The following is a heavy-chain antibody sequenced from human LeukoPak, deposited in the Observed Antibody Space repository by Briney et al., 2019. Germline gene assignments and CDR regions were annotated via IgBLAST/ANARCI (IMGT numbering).Heavy chain of an antibody. V-gene: IGHV1-2*02. J-gene: IGHJ4*02. D-gene: IGHD3-22*01. CDR2: INPNSGGT. CDR1: GYTFSNYP. CDR3: ARDYREGFCYDSFDFDY. Sequence: ASVKVSCKASGYTFSNYPINWVRQAPGQGLEWMGWINPNSGGTNYAQKFQGRVTMTRDTSISTAYMELSRLRSDDTAVYYCARDYREGFCYDSFDFDYWGQGTLVTVSS.